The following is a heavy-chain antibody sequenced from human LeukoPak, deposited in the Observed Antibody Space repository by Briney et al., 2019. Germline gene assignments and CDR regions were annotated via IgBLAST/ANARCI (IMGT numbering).Heavy chain of an antibody. D-gene: IGHD3-9*01. CDR2: LNPTYDIP. CDR3: AKDPRNILTGDYDDFDI. Sequence: ASVKVSCKASGYTFSNYCMHWVRQAPGQGLEWMGILNPTYDIPIYAQKFEGRVTMTRDMSTSTVYMELSSLTSDDTAVYLCAKDPRNILTGDYDDFDIWGQGTMVIVSS. CDR1: GYTFSNYC. J-gene: IGHJ3*02. V-gene: IGHV1-46*01.